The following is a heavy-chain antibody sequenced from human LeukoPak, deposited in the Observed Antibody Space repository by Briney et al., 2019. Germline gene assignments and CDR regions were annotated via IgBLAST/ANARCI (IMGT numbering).Heavy chain of an antibody. V-gene: IGHV4-34*01. CDR1: GGSFSGYY. Sequence: NTSETLSLTCAVYGGSFSGYYWSWIRQPPGKGLEWIGEINHSGSTNYNPSLKSRVTISVDTSKNQFSLKLTSVTAADTAVYYCGRGGAREEFDYWGQGTLVTVSS. J-gene: IGHJ4*02. D-gene: IGHD3-10*01. CDR3: GRGGAREEFDY. CDR2: INHSGST.